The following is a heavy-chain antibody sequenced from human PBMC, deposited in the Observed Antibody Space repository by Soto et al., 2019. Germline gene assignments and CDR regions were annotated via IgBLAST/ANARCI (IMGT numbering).Heavy chain of an antibody. CDR2: IYLGGST. J-gene: IGHJ5*02. CDR1: GGSISSSNW. D-gene: IGHD6-13*01. Sequence: SETLSLTCAVSGGSISSSNWWNWVRQSPGKGLEWIGEIYLGGSTSYNPSLKSRVTISVDTSKNQFSLKLSSVTAADTAVYYCARHQSHSSSYVDPWGQGTLVTVSS. CDR3: ARHQSHSSSYVDP. V-gene: IGHV4-4*02.